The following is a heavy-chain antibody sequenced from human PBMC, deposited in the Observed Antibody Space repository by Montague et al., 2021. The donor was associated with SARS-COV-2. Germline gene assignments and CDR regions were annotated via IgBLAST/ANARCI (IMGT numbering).Heavy chain of an antibody. CDR2: VFYSGTA. Sequence: SETLSLTCTVSGGSISSSSYYWGWIRQSPGKGLEWIGSVFYSGTAYYNPSLKSRVTITTDTSVKQFSLKLNSVTAADTAVYYCARQPQYYALLVGYYQHLDHWGQGTPVTVSA. CDR3: ARQPQYYALLVGYYQHLDH. CDR1: GGSISSSSYY. D-gene: IGHD3-9*01. J-gene: IGHJ4*02. V-gene: IGHV4-39*01.